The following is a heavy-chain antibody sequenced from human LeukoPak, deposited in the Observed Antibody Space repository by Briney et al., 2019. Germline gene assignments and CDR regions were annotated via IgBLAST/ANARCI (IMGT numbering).Heavy chain of an antibody. CDR3: ARSSAPDGFDP. CDR2: IYHSGST. V-gene: IGHV4-38-2*01. J-gene: IGHJ5*02. D-gene: IGHD2-15*01. Sequence: SETLSLTCAVSGYSISSGYYWGWIRQPPGKGLEWIGSIYHSGSTYYNPSLKSRVTISVDTSKNQFSLKLSSVTAADTAVYYCARSSAPDGFDPWGQGTLVTVSS. CDR1: GYSISSGYY.